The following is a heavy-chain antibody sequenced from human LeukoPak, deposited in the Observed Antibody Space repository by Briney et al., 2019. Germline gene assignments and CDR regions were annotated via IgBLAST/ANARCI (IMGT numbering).Heavy chain of an antibody. J-gene: IGHJ6*02. V-gene: IGHV4-34*01. CDR2: INHSGST. CDR3: ARGARGSGSDYYYYGMDV. CDR1: GGSFSGYY. D-gene: IGHD3-3*01. Sequence: SETLSLTCAVYGGSFSGYYWSWIRQPPGKGLEWIGEINHSGSTNYNPSLKSRVTISVDTSKNQFSLKLSSVTAADTAVYYCARGARGSGSDYYYYGMDVWGQGTTVTVSS.